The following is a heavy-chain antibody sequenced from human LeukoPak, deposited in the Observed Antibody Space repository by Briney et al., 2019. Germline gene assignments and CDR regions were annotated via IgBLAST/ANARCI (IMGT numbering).Heavy chain of an antibody. CDR1: GGSISSSSYY. D-gene: IGHD6-13*01. CDR2: IYYSGST. V-gene: IGHV4-39*01. Sequence: SETLSLTCTVSGGSISSSSYYWGWIRQPQGKGLEWIGSIYYSGSTYYNPSLKSRVTISVDTSKNQFSLKLSSVTAADTAVYYCARLVKRPPAGTISLPFDYWGQGTLVTVSS. CDR3: ARLVKRPPAGTISLPFDY. J-gene: IGHJ4*02.